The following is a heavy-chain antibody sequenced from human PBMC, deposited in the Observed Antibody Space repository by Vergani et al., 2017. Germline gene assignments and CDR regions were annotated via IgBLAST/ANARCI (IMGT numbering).Heavy chain of an antibody. CDR1: GGSFSGFY. CDR2: INQSGST. J-gene: IGHJ4*02. CDR3: ASGVVYPNY. D-gene: IGHD5/OR15-5a*01. V-gene: IGHV4-34*01. Sequence: QVPLPPWGAGQFKPLENPSPTRAVFGGSFSGFYWRWIRQPPGKGQGWIGEINQSGSTNYNPSLKSRVTISVDTSKNQFSLKLSSVTASDTAVYYCASGVVYPNYWGQGTLVTVSS.